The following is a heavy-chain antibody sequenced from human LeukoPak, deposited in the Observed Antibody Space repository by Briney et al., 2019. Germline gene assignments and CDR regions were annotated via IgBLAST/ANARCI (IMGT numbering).Heavy chain of an antibody. V-gene: IGHV4-38-2*02. CDR3: ARAHYYNWFDP. D-gene: IGHD3-10*01. Sequence: SETLSLTCTVSGDSISRSGYYWGWIRQPPGKGLEWIGSIYHSGSTYYNPSLKSRVTISVDTSKNQFSLKLNSVTAADTAVYYCARAHYYNWFDPWGQGTLVTVSS. CDR2: IYHSGST. CDR1: GDSISRSGYY. J-gene: IGHJ5*02.